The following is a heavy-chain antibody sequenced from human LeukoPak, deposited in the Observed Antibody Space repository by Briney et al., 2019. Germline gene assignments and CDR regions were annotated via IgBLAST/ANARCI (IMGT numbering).Heavy chain of an antibody. CDR1: GFTFSSYA. D-gene: IGHD6-19*01. CDR2: ISGSGGST. CDR3: GASGIAVAGGFDY. Sequence: GGSLRLSCAASGFTFSSYAMSWVRQAPGKGLEWVSAISGSGGSTYYADSVKGRFTISRDNSKNTLYLQMNSLRAEDTAVYYCGASGIAVAGGFDYWGQGTLVTVSS. J-gene: IGHJ4*02. V-gene: IGHV3-23*01.